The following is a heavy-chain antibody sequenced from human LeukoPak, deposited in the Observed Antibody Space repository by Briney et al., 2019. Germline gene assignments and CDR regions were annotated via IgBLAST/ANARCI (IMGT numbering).Heavy chain of an antibody. CDR3: ASGHYYDSSGAFGY. D-gene: IGHD3-22*01. CDR1: GYSISSGYY. CDR2: IYHSGST. J-gene: IGHJ4*02. V-gene: IGHV4-38-2*02. Sequence: SETLSLTCTVSGYSISSGYYWGWIRQPPGKGLEWIGSIYHSGSTYYNPSLKSRVTISVDTSKNQFSLKLSSVTAADAAVYYCASGHYYDSSGAFGYWGQGTLVTVSS.